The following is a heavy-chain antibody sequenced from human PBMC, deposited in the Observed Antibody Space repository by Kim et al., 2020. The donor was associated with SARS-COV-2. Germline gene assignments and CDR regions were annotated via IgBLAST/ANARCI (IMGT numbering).Heavy chain of an antibody. CDR3: AKDGGVRYYGSGSYYND. Sequence: VKGRFTIARDNSKTTLYLQMNSLRAEDTAVYYCAKDGGVRYYGSGSYYNDWGQGTLVTVSS. J-gene: IGHJ4*02. V-gene: IGHV3-23*01. D-gene: IGHD3-10*01.